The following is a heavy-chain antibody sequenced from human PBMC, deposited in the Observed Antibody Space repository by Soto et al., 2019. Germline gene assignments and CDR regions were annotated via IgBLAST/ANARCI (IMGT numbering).Heavy chain of an antibody. CDR2: INHSGRV. D-gene: IGHD3-22*01. Sequence: SETLSLTCAVYGWSFSGHSWTWIRQSPGKGLEWIGDINHSGRVNYSPSLKSRVTISLDTSKNQFSLTLSAVTAADTAMYYCSTRAYDTNGYYRFDPWGQGTLVTVSS. V-gene: IGHV4-34*01. J-gene: IGHJ5*01. CDR3: STRAYDTNGYYRFDP. CDR1: GWSFSGHS.